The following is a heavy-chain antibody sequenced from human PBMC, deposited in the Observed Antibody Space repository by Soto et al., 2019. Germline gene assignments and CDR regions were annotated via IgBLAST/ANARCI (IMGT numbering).Heavy chain of an antibody. D-gene: IGHD6-6*01. CDR2: ISSGSATI. J-gene: IGHJ2*01. CDR1: GFTFSSYS. CDR3: TRDSASYSSSSGSYWYFDL. Sequence: EVQLVESGGALVQPGGSLRLSCAASGFTFSSYSMNWVRQAPGKGLEWVSYISSGSATIYYADSVKGRFTISRDNAKNSLYLQMNSLRYEDTAVYYCTRDSASYSSSSGSYWYFDLWGRGTLVSVSS. V-gene: IGHV3-48*02.